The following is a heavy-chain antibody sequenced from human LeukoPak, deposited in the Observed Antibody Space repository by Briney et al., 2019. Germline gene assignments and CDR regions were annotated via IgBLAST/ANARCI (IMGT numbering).Heavy chain of an antibody. CDR2: ITTGSTYI. D-gene: IGHD6-6*01. J-gene: IGHJ4*02. CDR1: AFTFSDYT. V-gene: IGHV3-21*01. CDR3: ARGGAARPDF. Sequence: GGSLRLSCSASAFTFSDYTMIWVRQAPGKGLEWVSCITTGSTYIYYADSVKGRFTISRDNAKNSLYLQMNSLRVEDTAVYYCARGGAARPDFWGQGTLVTVSS.